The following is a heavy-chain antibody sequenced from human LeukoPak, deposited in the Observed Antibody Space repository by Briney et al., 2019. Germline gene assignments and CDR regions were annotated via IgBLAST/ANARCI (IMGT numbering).Heavy chain of an antibody. CDR3: AKGGLVTTLDY. D-gene: IGHD3-22*01. Sequence: PGGSLRLSCPASRFTFRTSAMSWVRQAPGKGLEWVSSISGSGSGTFYADSVKGRFTISRDTSKNTLYLQMNSLRADDTAVYYCAKGGLVTTLDYWGQGTLVTVSS. J-gene: IGHJ4*02. CDR2: ISGSGSGT. CDR1: RFTFRTSA. V-gene: IGHV3-23*01.